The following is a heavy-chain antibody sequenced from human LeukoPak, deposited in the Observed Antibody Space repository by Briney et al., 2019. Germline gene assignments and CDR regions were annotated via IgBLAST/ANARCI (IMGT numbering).Heavy chain of an antibody. D-gene: IGHD3-16*01. CDR2: MTGSGSSI. CDR1: GFTFSSGT. V-gene: IGHV3-64D*09. CDR3: ARRRGGFDS. J-gene: IGHJ5*01. Sequence: PGGSLRLSCSASGFTFSSGTMYWVRQAPGKGLEYVAGMTGSGSSIEYADSVRGRFTISRENSKNTLYLQMRSLTFEDTAVYYCARRRGGFDSWGQGILVTVSS.